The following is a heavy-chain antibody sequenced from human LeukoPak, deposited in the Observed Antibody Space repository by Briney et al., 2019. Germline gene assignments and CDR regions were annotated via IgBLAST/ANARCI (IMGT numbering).Heavy chain of an antibody. Sequence: ASVKVSCKASGYTFTSYDINWVRQATGQGLEWMGGIIPIFGTANYAQKFQGRVTITADESTSTAYMELSSLRSEDTAVYYCARGNTFGTTLTYNWFDPWGQGTLVTVSS. CDR1: GYTFTSYD. D-gene: IGHD1-7*01. J-gene: IGHJ5*02. V-gene: IGHV1-69*13. CDR3: ARGNTFGTTLTYNWFDP. CDR2: IIPIFGTA.